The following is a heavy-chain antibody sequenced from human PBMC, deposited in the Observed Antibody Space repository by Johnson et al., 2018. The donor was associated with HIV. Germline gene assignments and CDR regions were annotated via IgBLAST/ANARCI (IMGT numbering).Heavy chain of an antibody. Sequence: QVLLLESGGGLVQPGGSLRLSCAASGFTFSDYYMSWIRQAPGKGLEWVSYISSSGSTIYYADSVKGRFTVSSDYSENTLYLQMNSLTAEDTAVYYCATKGSKWELIVEGFAVWGQGTMVTVSS. CDR2: ISSSGSTI. CDR1: GFTFSDYY. D-gene: IGHD1-26*01. J-gene: IGHJ3*01. CDR3: ATKGSKWELIVEGFAV. V-gene: IGHV3-11*04.